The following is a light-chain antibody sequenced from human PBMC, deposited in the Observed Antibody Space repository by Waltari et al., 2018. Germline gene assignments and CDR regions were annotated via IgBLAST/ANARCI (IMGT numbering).Light chain of an antibody. V-gene: IGLV2-23*03. CDR3: CSYAGGSTFV. CDR2: EGV. Sequence: QSALTQPASVSGSPGQSITISCTGTRSDVGGYTLVSWYQQHPNNAPKIIFYEGVKRRLGVSKRLSGSKSGNTASLTISGLQAEDEADYYCCSYAGGSTFVVGTGTEVTVL. CDR1: RSDVGGYTL. J-gene: IGLJ1*01.